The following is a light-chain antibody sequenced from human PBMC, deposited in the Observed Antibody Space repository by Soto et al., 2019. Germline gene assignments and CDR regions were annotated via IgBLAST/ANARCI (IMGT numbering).Light chain of an antibody. V-gene: IGKV1-12*01. CDR1: EDISTW. CDR3: QHADSFPLIT. J-gene: IGKJ5*01. Sequence: EIQMTQSPSSMSASVGDRITITCRSSEDISTWLAWYQQKPGKAPTLLIYAASSLQSGVPSRFSGSGSGTDFTLTISSLQPEDFATYYCQHADSFPLITFGQGTRLEI. CDR2: AAS.